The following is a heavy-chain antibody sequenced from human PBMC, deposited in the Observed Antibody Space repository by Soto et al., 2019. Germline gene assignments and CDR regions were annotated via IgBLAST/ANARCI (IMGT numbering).Heavy chain of an antibody. D-gene: IGHD5-12*01. CDR3: ARGGEGATIVD. V-gene: IGHV1-3*01. CDR1: GYTFTSYA. Sequence: QVQLVQSGAEVKKAGASVKVSCKASGYTFTSYAMHWVRQAPGQRLEWMGWINAGNGNTKYSQKFQGRVTITRDTSASTAYMELSRLRSEDTAVYYCARGGEGATIVDWGQGTLVTVSS. CDR2: INAGNGNT. J-gene: IGHJ4*02.